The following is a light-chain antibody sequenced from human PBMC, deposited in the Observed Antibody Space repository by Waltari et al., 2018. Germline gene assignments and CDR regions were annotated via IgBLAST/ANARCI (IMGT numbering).Light chain of an antibody. CDR2: SNS. J-gene: IGLJ2*01. Sequence: QSVLTQSPSASATPGQRVTISCSGSSSNLGDNAVNWYQHVPGAAPRLLIYSNSRRPSGVPGRFSGSKSGTSASLAISGLQSDDEADYYCAAWDSNVNAWLFGGGTKVTVL. CDR1: SSNLGDNA. V-gene: IGLV1-44*01. CDR3: AAWDSNVNAWL.